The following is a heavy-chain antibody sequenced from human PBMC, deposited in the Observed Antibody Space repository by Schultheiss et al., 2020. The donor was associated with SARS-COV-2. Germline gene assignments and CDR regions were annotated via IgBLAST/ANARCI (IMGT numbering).Heavy chain of an antibody. CDR1: GFTFSSYS. CDR2: ISSSSSYI. J-gene: IGHJ6*02. V-gene: IGHV3-21*01. D-gene: IGHD2-15*01. CDR3: ARDCSGGSCYSPVSNYYYYGMDV. Sequence: GESLKISCAASGFTFSSYSMNWVRQAPGKGLEWVSSISSSSSYIYYADSVKGRFTISRDNAKNSLYLQMNSLRAEDTAVYYCARDCSGGSCYSPVSNYYYYGMDVWGQGTTVTVSS.